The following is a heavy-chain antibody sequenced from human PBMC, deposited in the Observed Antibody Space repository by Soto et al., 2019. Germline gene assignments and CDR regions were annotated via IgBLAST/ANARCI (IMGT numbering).Heavy chain of an antibody. CDR2: IGPYGNTI. J-gene: IGHJ4*02. Sequence: GSLRLSCAASGFSFRDYFMSWIRQAPGKGLEWVSYIGPYGNTIYYADSVKGRFTISRDDATSSLHLHMNSLRTEDTAVYYCARDDHTYGVYWGQGTPVTVSS. D-gene: IGHD2-21*01. CDR1: GFSFRDYF. V-gene: IGHV3-11*01. CDR3: ARDDHTYGVY.